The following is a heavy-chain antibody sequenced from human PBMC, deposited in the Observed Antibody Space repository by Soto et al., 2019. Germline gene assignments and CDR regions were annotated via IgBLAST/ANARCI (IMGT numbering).Heavy chain of an antibody. CDR3: AREGIQDIVVVVVAPEGLGY. CDR2: ISGYNGNS. J-gene: IGHJ4*02. Sequence: QVQLVQSGAEVKKPGASVKVSCKASGYTFTSYGITWVRQAPGQGLEWMGRISGYNGNSNYAQNLQGRVTMTTDTSTSTAYIELRSLRSDDTAVYYCAREGIQDIVVVVVAPEGLGYWGQGTLVTVPS. D-gene: IGHD2-15*01. CDR1: GYTFTSYG. V-gene: IGHV1-18*01.